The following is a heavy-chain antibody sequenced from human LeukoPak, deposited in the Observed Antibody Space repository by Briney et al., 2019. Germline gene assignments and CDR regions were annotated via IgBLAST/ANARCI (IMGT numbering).Heavy chain of an antibody. CDR1: GFTFSSYG. CDR2: IWYDGNNK. CDR3: ARSTSSEYDIYHFDY. Sequence: PGGSLRLSCAASGFTFSSYGMHWVRQAPGKGLEWVAVIWYDGNNKYYADSVEGRFTISRDNSKNTLYLQMNSLRAEDTAVYYCARSTSSEYDIYHFDYWGQGTLVTVSS. V-gene: IGHV3-33*01. J-gene: IGHJ4*02. D-gene: IGHD3-9*01.